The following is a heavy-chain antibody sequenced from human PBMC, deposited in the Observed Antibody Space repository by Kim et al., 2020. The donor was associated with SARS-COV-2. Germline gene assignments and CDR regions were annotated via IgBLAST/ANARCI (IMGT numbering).Heavy chain of an antibody. CDR1: GFTFSSYA. V-gene: IGHV3-23*01. Sequence: GGSLRLSCAASGFTFSSYAMSWVRQAPGKGLEWVSAISGSGGSTYYADSVKGRFTISRDNSKNTLYLQMNSLRAEDTAVYYCAKDPGDIVVVPSVYWGQGTLVTVSS. D-gene: IGHD2-2*01. CDR2: ISGSGGST. CDR3: AKDPGDIVVVPSVY. J-gene: IGHJ4*02.